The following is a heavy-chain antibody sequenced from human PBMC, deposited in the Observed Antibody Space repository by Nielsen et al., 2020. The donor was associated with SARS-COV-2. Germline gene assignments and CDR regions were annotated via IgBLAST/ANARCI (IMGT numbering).Heavy chain of an antibody. V-gene: IGHV1-46*01. CDR3: ARDSIPIGRYYYGMDV. J-gene: IGHJ6*02. CDR1: GYTFTSYY. Sequence: ASVTVSCKASGYTFTSYYMHWVRQAPGQGLEWMGIINPSGGSTSYAQKFQGRVTMTRDTSTSTVYMELSSLRSEDTAVYYCARDSIPIGRYYYGMDVWGQGTTVTVSS. D-gene: IGHD3-10*01. CDR2: INPSGGST.